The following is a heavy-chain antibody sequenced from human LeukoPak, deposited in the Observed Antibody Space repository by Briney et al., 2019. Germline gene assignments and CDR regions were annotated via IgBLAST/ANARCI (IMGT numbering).Heavy chain of an antibody. Sequence: SETLSITCTVSGDSISTNYWSWIRQPPGKGLEWIGYMYSSGSTTYNRSSNSRVTISLDTPKNQFSLRLNSVTAADTAVYYCARGVAGYGPYDYWGQGTLVTVSS. D-gene: IGHD5-12*01. CDR2: MYSSGST. CDR1: GDSISTNY. V-gene: IGHV4-59*01. J-gene: IGHJ4*02. CDR3: ARGVAGYGPYDY.